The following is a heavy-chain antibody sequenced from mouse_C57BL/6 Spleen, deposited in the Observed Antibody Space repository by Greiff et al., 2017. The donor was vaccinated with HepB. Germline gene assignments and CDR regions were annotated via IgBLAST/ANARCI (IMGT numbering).Heavy chain of an antibody. D-gene: IGHD1-1*01. J-gene: IGHJ3*01. CDR2: IDPSDSYT. CDR1: GYTFTSYW. Sequence: QVQLQQPGAELVMPGASVKLSCKASGYTFTSYWMHWVKQRPGQGLERIGEIDPSDSYTNYNQKFKGKSTLTVDKSSSTAYMQLSSLTSEDSAVYYCARGGNYYGSSAWFAYWGQGTLVTVSA. V-gene: IGHV1-69*01. CDR3: ARGGNYYGSSAWFAY.